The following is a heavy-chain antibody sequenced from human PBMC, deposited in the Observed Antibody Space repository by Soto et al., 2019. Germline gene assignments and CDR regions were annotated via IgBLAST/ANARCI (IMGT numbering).Heavy chain of an antibody. CDR3: ARDYRTPSGGMDV. CDR1: GGSISGYY. D-gene: IGHD3-16*02. V-gene: IGHV4-4*07. CDR2: IYASGST. Sequence: ASETLSLTCAVSGGSISGYYWSWVRQPAGKGLEWIGRIYASGSTNYNPSLVSRIRISVDTSKNQFSLRLTSVTAADTAVYFCARDYRTPSGGMDVWGQGTTVTVSS. J-gene: IGHJ6*02.